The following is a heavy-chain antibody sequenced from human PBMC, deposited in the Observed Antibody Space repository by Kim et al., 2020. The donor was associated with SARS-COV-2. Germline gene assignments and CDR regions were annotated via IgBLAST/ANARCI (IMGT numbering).Heavy chain of an antibody. D-gene: IGHD5-18*01. CDR3: AKGRGYSYGYLYY. CDR2: ISWNSGSI. Sequence: GGSLRLSCAASGFTFDDYAMHWVRQAPGKGLEWVSGISWNSGSIGYADSVKGRFTISRDNAKNSLYLQMNSLRAEDTALYYCAKGRGYSYGYLYYWGQGT. CDR1: GFTFDDYA. V-gene: IGHV3-9*01. J-gene: IGHJ4*02.